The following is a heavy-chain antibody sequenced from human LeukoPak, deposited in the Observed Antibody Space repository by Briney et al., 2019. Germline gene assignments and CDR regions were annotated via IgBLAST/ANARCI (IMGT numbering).Heavy chain of an antibody. CDR3: ARVPSGGLFYFDY. J-gene: IGHJ4*02. V-gene: IGHV4-38-2*02. Sequence: SETLSLTCTVSGYSINNGYYWGWFRQPPGKGLEWIGSIYHVGTTSYNPSLKSRVTISVDTSKNQFSLKLSSVTAADTAVYYCARVPSGGLFYFDYWGQGTLVTVSS. CDR1: GYSINNGYY. CDR2: IYHVGTT. D-gene: IGHD3-16*01.